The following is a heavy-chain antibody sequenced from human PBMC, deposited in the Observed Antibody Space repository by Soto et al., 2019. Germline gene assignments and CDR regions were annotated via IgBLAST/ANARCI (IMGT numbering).Heavy chain of an antibody. Sequence: SETLSLTCAVYGGSFSGYYWSWIRQPPGKGLEWIGEINHSGSTNYNPSLKSRVTISVDTSKNQFSLKLSSVTAADTAVYYCARDPGIAVAGPQEGPFDYWGQGTLVTVSS. V-gene: IGHV4-34*01. J-gene: IGHJ4*02. CDR3: ARDPGIAVAGPQEGPFDY. CDR2: INHSGST. D-gene: IGHD6-19*01. CDR1: GGSFSGYY.